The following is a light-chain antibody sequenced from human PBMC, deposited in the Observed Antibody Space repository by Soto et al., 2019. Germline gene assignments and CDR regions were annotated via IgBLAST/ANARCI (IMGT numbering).Light chain of an antibody. J-gene: IGLJ2*01. CDR3: CSYSGSDSLL. CDR1: SSDVGSYNY. Sequence: QSTLTQPRSVSGSPGESVTISCSGTSSDVGSYNYVSWYQQYPGKAPQVVIYDVSERPSEVPVRFSGSKSGNTASLTISGLQDEDEAEYFCCSYSGSDSLLFGGGTKLTVL. CDR2: DVS. V-gene: IGLV2-11*01.